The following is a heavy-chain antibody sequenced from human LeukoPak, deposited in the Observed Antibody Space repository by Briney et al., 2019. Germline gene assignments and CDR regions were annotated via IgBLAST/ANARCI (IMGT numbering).Heavy chain of an antibody. Sequence: TLSLTCXVSGGSISSYYWSWIRQPPGKGLEWIGYIYYSGSTNYNPSLKSRVTISVDTSKNQFSLKLSSVTAADTAVYYCARTGSSSWLLHAFDIWGQGTMVTVSS. J-gene: IGHJ3*02. CDR2: IYYSGST. V-gene: IGHV4-59*08. D-gene: IGHD6-13*01. CDR3: ARTGSSSWLLHAFDI. CDR1: GGSISSYY.